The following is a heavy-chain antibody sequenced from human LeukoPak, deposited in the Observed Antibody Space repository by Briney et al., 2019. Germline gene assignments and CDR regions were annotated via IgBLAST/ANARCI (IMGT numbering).Heavy chain of an antibody. V-gene: IGHV3-7*01. CDR2: IKQDGSEK. CDR1: GFTFSSYW. D-gene: IGHD2-2*01. J-gene: IGHJ6*03. Sequence: GGSLRLSCAASGFTFSSYWMSWVRQAPGKGLEWVANIKQDGSEKYYVDSVKGRFTISRDNAKNSLYLQMNSLRAEDTAVYYCARVGCSSTSCYDQNYYYMDVWGKGTTVTISS. CDR3: ARVGCSSTSCYDQNYYYMDV.